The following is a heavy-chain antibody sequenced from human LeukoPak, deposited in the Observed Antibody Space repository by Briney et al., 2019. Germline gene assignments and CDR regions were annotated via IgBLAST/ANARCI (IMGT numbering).Heavy chain of an antibody. CDR2: INWNGGST. J-gene: IGHJ4*02. D-gene: IGHD4-11*01. V-gene: IGHV3-20*04. CDR3: ARGDYGNYHYFDY. Sequence: RPGGSLRLSCAASGFTFDDYGMSWVRQAPGKGPEWVSGINWNGGSTGYADSVKGRFTISRDNAKNSLYLQMNSLRAEDTTLYYCARGDYGNYHYFDYWGQGALVTVSS. CDR1: GFTFDDYG.